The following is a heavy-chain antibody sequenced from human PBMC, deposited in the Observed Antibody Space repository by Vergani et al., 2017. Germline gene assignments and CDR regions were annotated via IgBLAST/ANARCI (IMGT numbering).Heavy chain of an antibody. J-gene: IGHJ5*02. CDR2: ISGSGGST. CDR3: AKDSRSSSSRGDWFDP. V-gene: IGHV3-23*01. D-gene: IGHD6-6*01. CDR1: GFTFSSHA. Sequence: EVQLLESGGGLVQPGGSLRLSCAASGFTFSSHAMSWVRQAPGKGLEWVSAISGSGGSTYYADSVKGRFTISRDNSKNTLYLQMNSLRAEDTAVYYCAKDSRSSSSRGDWFDPWGQGTLVTVSS.